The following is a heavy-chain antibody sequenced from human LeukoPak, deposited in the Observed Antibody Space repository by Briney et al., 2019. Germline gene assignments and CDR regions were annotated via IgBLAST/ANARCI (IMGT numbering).Heavy chain of an antibody. Sequence: ASVKVSCKASGYTFSSYYMHWVRQAPGQGLEWMGIINPSDGSTSYAQKFQGRVTMTRDTSTSTVYMELSSLRSEDTAVYYCATSTGSYWGHDAFDIWGQGTMVTVSS. V-gene: IGHV1-46*01. CDR2: INPSDGST. CDR3: ATSTGSYWGHDAFDI. J-gene: IGHJ3*02. D-gene: IGHD1-26*01. CDR1: GYTFSSYY.